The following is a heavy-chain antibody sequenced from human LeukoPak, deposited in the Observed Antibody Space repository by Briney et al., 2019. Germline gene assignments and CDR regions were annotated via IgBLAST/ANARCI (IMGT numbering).Heavy chain of an antibody. CDR1: GGSISSSSYY. J-gene: IGHJ4*02. CDR2: IYYSGST. CDR3: ARHGGHSGIYYPTIFLDY. V-gene: IGHV4-39*01. D-gene: IGHD1-26*01. Sequence: SETLSLTRTVSGGSISSSSYYWGWIRQPPGKGLGWIGRIYYSGSTYSKPSLKSRVTISVDTSKNQFSLKLSSVTAADTAVYYCARHGGHSGIYYPTIFLDYWGQGTLVTVSS.